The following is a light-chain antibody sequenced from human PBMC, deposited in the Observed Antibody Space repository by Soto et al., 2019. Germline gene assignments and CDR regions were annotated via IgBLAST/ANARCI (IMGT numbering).Light chain of an antibody. V-gene: IGKV1-5*01. CDR3: YQYTPDSPWA. CDR1: QSLGNW. Sequence: DIQMTQSPSTLSASVGDKVTITCRASQSLGNWLAWYQQEPGKAPSLLIYDVSTLQSGVPSRFSGSGSGTEFTLNITDLQPADFATYFCYQYTPDSPWAFGQGTNVEFK. CDR2: DVS. J-gene: IGKJ1*01.